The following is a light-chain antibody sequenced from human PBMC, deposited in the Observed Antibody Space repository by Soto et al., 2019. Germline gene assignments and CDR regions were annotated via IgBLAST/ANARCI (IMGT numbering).Light chain of an antibody. J-gene: IGKJ5*01. CDR2: KAS. CDR1: QSISSW. Sequence: DIQMTQSPSTLSASVGDRVTITCRASQSISSWLAWYQQKPGKAPKLLIYKASSLESGVQSRFSGSGSGTEFTLTISSLQPDDFATYYFQQYSGYSITFGQGTRLEI. CDR3: QQYSGYSIT. V-gene: IGKV1-5*03.